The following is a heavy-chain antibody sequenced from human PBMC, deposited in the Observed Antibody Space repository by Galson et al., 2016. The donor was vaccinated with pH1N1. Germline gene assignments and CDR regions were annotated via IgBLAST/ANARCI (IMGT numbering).Heavy chain of an antibody. Sequence: SLRLSCAASGFSFSNFGMHWVRQAPGKGLEWVTFIHHDVTNKDYADSVKGRFTISRDSSQNTLYLQMNSLRIEDTAVYYSTKLGIDAFDIWGQGTMVTVSS. V-gene: IGHV3-30*02. J-gene: IGHJ3*02. D-gene: IGHD7-27*01. CDR1: GFSFSNFG. CDR3: TKLGIDAFDI. CDR2: IHHDVTNK.